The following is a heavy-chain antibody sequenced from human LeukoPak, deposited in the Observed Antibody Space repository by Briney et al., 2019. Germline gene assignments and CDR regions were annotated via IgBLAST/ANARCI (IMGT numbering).Heavy chain of an antibody. V-gene: IGHV3-21*01. CDR3: ARDSGDYEDDY. D-gene: IGHD4-17*01. J-gene: IGHJ4*02. Sequence: GGSPRLSCAASGFTFSSYSMNWVRQAPGKGLEWVSSISSSSSYIYYADSVKGRFTISRDNAKNSLYLQMNSLRAEDTAVYYCARDSGDYEDDYWGQGTLVTVSS. CDR2: ISSSSSYI. CDR1: GFTFSSYS.